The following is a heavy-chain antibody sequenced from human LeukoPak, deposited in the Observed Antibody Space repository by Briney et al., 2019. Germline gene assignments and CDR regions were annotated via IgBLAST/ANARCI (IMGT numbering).Heavy chain of an antibody. D-gene: IGHD2-15*01. CDR3: ARDGGDCSGGKCYSYYYFCMDV. V-gene: IGHV7-4-1*02. CDR2: INTNTGNP. J-gene: IGHJ6*03. CDR1: GYTFTSNA. Sequence: ASVKVSCKASGYTFTSNAMNWVRQAPGQGLEWMGWINTNTGNPTYAQGFTGRFVFSLDTSVSTAYLQISSLKAEDTAVYYCARDGGDCSGGKCYSYYYFCMDVWGKGTTVTVSS.